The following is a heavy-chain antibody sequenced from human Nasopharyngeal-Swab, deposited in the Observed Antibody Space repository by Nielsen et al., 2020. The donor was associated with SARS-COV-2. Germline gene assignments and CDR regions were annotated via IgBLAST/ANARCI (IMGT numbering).Heavy chain of an antibody. J-gene: IGHJ4*02. CDR3: ARDCKDSRGHYFDY. D-gene: IGHD3-22*01. Sequence: RQAPGKGLEWIGEINHSGSTNYNPSLKSRVTISVDTSKNQFSLKLSSVTAADTAVYYCARDCKDSRGHYFDYWGQGTLVTVSS. V-gene: IGHV4-34*01. CDR2: INHSGST.